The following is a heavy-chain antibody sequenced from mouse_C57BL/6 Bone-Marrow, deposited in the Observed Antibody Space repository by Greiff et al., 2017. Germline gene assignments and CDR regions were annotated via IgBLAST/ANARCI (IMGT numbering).Heavy chain of an antibody. Sequence: EVMLVESGGGLVKPGGSLKLSCAASGFTFSDYGMHWVRQAPEKGLEWVAYISSGSSTSYYADTVKGRFTISRDNAKNTLFLQMTSLRSEDTAMYYCARPGFAYWGQGTLVTVSA. V-gene: IGHV5-17*01. CDR1: GFTFSDYG. J-gene: IGHJ3*01. CDR3: ARPGFAY. CDR2: ISSGSSTS.